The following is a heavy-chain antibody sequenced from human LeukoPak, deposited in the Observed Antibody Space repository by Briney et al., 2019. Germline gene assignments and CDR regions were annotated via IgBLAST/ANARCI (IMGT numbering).Heavy chain of an antibody. V-gene: IGHV5-51*03. CDR2: IYPGDSDT. CDR3: ASPYCSGGSCYADDAFDI. J-gene: IGHJ3*02. D-gene: IGHD2-15*01. CDR1: GYSFTSYW. Sequence: KPGESLKISCKGSGYSFTSYWIGWVRQMPGKGLEWMGIIYPGDSDTRYSPSFQGQVTISADKSISTAYLQGSSLKASDTAMYYCASPYCSGGSCYADDAFDIWGQGTMVTVSS.